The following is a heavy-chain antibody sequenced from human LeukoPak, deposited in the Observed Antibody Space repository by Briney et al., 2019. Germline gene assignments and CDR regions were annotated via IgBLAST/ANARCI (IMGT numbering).Heavy chain of an antibody. J-gene: IGHJ4*02. CDR2: IYYSGST. V-gene: IGHV4-59*08. CDR1: GGSISSYY. Sequence: SETLSLTCTVSGGSISSYYWSWIRQTPGKGLEWIGYIYYSGSTNYNPSLKSRVTISVDTSRIQFSLKLRSVTAADTAVYYCARHSSGWYGGFDYWGQGTLVTVSS. D-gene: IGHD6-19*01. CDR3: ARHSSGWYGGFDY.